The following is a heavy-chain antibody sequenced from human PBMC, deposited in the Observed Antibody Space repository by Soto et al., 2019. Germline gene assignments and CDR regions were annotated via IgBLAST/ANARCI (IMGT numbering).Heavy chain of an antibody. Sequence: SETLSLTCTVSGGSISSYYWSWIRQPPGKGLEWIGYIYYSGSTNYNPSLKSRVTISVDTSKNQFSLKLSSVTAGDTAVYYCARVSPPTYYYYYYYMDVWGKGTTVTVSS. J-gene: IGHJ6*03. V-gene: IGHV4-59*08. CDR3: ARVSPPTYYYYYYYMDV. CDR1: GGSISSYY. CDR2: IYYSGST.